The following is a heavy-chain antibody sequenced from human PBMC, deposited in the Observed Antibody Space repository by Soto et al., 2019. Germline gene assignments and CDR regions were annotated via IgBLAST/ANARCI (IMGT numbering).Heavy chain of an antibody. CDR2: IYYSGST. D-gene: IGHD3-9*01. CDR3: ARVLTGYWSFDY. J-gene: IGHJ4*02. Sequence: LLILCLTNTVSGGYIRSVGYYWSWISKHPGKGLEWIGYIYYSGSTYYNPSLKSRVTISVDTSKNQFSLKLSSVSAADTAVYYCARVLTGYWSFDYWGQGTLVTVSS. CDR1: GGYIRSVGYY. V-gene: IGHV4-31*03.